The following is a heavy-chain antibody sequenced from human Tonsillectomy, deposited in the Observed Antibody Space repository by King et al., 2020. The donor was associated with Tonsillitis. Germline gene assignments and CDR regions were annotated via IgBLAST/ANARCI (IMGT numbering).Heavy chain of an antibody. CDR2: IYWNDDK. Sequence: TLKESGPTLVKPTQTLTLTCTFSGFSLSTTGMGVGWIRQPPGKALDWLALIYWNDDKVYRLFLKNRHTITKDPSKNQVVLTMTNMDPVDTATCYCARSIRDAFDIWGQGTMVTVSS. D-gene: IGHD2-21*01. CDR3: ARSIRDAFDI. CDR1: GFSLSTTGMG. V-gene: IGHV2-5*01. J-gene: IGHJ3*02.